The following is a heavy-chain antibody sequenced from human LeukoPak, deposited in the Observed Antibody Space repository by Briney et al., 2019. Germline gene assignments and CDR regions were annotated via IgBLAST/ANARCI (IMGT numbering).Heavy chain of an antibody. J-gene: IGHJ4*02. CDR2: IYISSNT. CDR3: AGGGGVGAKY. V-gene: IGHV3-53*01. Sequence: GGSLRLSCAASGFNVSTNHMSWVRQAPGKGLEWVSLIYISSNTDYADSVKGRFTISRDNSKNTLYLQMNSLGAEDTAVYYCAGGGGVGAKYWGQGSLVTVSS. CDR1: GFNVSTNH. D-gene: IGHD1-26*01.